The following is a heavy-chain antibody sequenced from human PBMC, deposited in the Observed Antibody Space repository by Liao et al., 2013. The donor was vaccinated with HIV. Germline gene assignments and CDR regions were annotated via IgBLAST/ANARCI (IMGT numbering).Heavy chain of an antibody. J-gene: IGHJ4*02. Sequence: QVQLQESGPGLVKPSETLSLTCSVSGASITGHYWNWIRQPAGQGLEWIGRIFTSANTGSSNFNPSLKTRVTISLDASSNQFSLKLSSVTAADTAVYYCARSRYGSGTYYGRDFDYWGQGTLVTVSS. CDR1: GASITGHY. CDR2: IFTSANTGSS. V-gene: IGHV4-4*07. D-gene: IGHD3-10*01. CDR3: ARSRYGSGTYYGRDFDY.